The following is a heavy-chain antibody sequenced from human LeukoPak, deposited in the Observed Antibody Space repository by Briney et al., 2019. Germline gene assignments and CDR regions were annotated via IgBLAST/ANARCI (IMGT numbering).Heavy chain of an antibody. CDR3: TREGDHYGDYGVFDY. CDR1: GFSFSSYG. Sequence: PGGSLRLSCEASGFSFSSYGMHWVRQAPGKGLEWVGFIRSKAYGGTTEYAASVKGRFTISRDDSKSIAYLQMNSLKTEDTAVYYCTREGDHYGDYGVFDYWGQGTLVTVSS. V-gene: IGHV3-49*04. J-gene: IGHJ4*02. CDR2: IRSKAYGGTT. D-gene: IGHD4-17*01.